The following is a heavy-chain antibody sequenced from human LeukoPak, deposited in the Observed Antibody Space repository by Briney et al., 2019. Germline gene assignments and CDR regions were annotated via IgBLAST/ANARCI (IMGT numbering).Heavy chain of an antibody. D-gene: IGHD3-10*02. CDR1: GFTFRDYY. Sequence: PGGSLRLSCAASGFTFRDYYMGWIRQAPGKGLEWVSYISSSGTDIYYADSVKGRFTISRDNAKNSLYLQVNSLRAEDTAVYYCARAMWDAFDIWGQGTMVTVSS. V-gene: IGHV3-11*01. CDR2: ISSSGTDI. J-gene: IGHJ3*02. CDR3: ARAMWDAFDI.